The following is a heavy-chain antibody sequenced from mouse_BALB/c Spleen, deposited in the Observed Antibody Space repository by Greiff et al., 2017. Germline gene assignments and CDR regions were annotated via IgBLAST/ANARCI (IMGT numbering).Heavy chain of an antibody. D-gene: IGHD1-2*01. J-gene: IGHJ1*01. Sequence: DVQLVESGGGLVQPGGSRKLSCAASGFTFSSFGMHWVRQAPEKGLEWVAYISSGSSTIYYADTVKGRFTISRDNPKNTLFLQMTSLRSEDTAMYYCARSSITTAPYFDVWGAGTTVTVSS. CDR3: ARSSITTAPYFDV. CDR1: GFTFSSFG. V-gene: IGHV5-17*02. CDR2: ISSGSSTI.